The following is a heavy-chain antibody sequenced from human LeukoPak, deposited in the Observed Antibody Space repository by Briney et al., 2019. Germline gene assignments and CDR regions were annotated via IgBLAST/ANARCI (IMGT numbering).Heavy chain of an antibody. CDR3: ANSGWYAFDI. V-gene: IGHV3-21*01. CDR2: ISSSSDYI. CDR1: GFTFSRYS. Sequence: GGSLRLSCAASGFTFSRYSMNWVRQAPGKGLEWVSSISSSSDYIYYAGSVRGRFTISRDNAENSLYLQMNSLRAEDTAVYYCANSGWYAFDIWGQGTMVTVSS. D-gene: IGHD6-19*01. J-gene: IGHJ3*02.